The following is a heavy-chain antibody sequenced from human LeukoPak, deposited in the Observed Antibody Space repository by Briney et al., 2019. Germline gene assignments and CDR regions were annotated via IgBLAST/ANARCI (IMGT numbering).Heavy chain of an antibody. V-gene: IGHV3-43*02. CDR1: GFTFDDYA. D-gene: IGHD6-13*01. J-gene: IGHJ6*02. CDR3: AKATGYSSSWYPGYYYYGMDV. CDR2: ISGDGGST. Sequence: PGGSLRLSCAASGFTFDDYAMHWVRQAPGKGLEWVSLISGDGGSTYYADSVKGRFTISRDNSKNSLCLQMNSLRTEDTALYYCAKATGYSSSWYPGYYYYGMDVWGQGTTVTVSS.